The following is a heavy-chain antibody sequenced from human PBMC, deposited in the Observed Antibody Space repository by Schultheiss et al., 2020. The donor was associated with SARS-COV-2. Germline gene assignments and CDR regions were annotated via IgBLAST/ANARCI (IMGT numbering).Heavy chain of an antibody. CDR2: ISGGSITT. J-gene: IGHJ4*02. CDR3: AKGGCGSSNCLPFDS. D-gene: IGHD2-2*01. V-gene: IGHV3-23*01. CDR1: GFTFSSYA. Sequence: GESLKISCAASGFTFSSYAMSWVRQAPGKGLEWVSAISGGSITTHYADSVKGRFTISRDNSKNTLYLQMNSLRAEDTALYYCAKGGCGSSNCLPFDSWGQGTLVTVSS.